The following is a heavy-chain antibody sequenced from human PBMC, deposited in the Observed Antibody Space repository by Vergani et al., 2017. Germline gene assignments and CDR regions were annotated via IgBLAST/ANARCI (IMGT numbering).Heavy chain of an antibody. D-gene: IGHD5-24*01. V-gene: IGHV3-11*01. CDR1: GFTFSDYY. CDR2: ISSSGSTI. J-gene: IGHJ4*02. Sequence: QVQLVESGGGLVKPGGSLRLSCAASGFTFSDYYMSWIRQAPGKGRGWVSYISSSGSTIYYADSMKGRFTISRDNAKNSLYLQMNSLRSEDAAVYYCARDLRIMATIGYFDYWGQGTLVTVSS. CDR3: ARDLRIMATIGYFDY.